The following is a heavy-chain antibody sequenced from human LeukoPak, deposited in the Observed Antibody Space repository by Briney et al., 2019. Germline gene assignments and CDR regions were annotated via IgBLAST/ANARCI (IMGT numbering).Heavy chain of an antibody. V-gene: IGHV3-7*01. Sequence: GGSLRLSCAASGFTFSIYWMSWVRQAPGKGLEWVANIKQDGSEKYYVDSVRGRFTISRDNAKNSLYPQMNSLRAEDTAVYYCARENYGTLGGMDVWGQGTTVTVSS. CDR3: ARENYGTLGGMDV. CDR1: GFTFSIYW. D-gene: IGHD1-7*01. J-gene: IGHJ6*02. CDR2: IKQDGSEK.